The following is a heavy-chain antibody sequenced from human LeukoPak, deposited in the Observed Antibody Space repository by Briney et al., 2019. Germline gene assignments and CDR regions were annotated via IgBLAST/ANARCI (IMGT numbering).Heavy chain of an antibody. CDR3: ARDMFAVAGSFDS. V-gene: IGHV3-21*06. CDR1: GFTFSSYA. D-gene: IGHD6-19*01. J-gene: IGHJ4*02. Sequence: GGSLRLSCAASGFTFSSYAMSWVRQAPGKGLEWVSYISDSGSHIFYADSVKGRFTISRDNAKNSLYLQINSLRAEDTAVYYCARDMFAVAGSFDSWGQGALVTVSS. CDR2: ISDSGSHI.